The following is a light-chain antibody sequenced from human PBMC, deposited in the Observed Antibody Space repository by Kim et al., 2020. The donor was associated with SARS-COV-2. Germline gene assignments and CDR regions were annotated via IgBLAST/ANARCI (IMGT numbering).Light chain of an antibody. CDR1: SSNIGTYY. CDR3: ATWDRSLSLYVV. J-gene: IGLJ2*01. CDR2: DND. Sequence: QSVLTQPPSVSAAPGQKVTISCSGSSSNIGTYYVAWYQHLPGAAPKLLIYDNDKRPSGIPDRFSGSKSGTSATLGIAGLQTGDEADYYCATWDRSLSLYVVFGGGTKLTVL. V-gene: IGLV1-51*01.